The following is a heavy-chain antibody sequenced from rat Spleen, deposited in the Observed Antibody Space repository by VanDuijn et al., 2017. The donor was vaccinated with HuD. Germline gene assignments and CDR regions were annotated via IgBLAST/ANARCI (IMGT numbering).Heavy chain of an antibody. CDR1: GFTLSDHY. Sequence: EVQLVESDGGLVQPGRSLKLSCAASGFTLSDHYMACVRQAPTMVLEWVATISNKGSITYYRDSVKGRFTISRDNTKSTLYRQMDSLRSEDTATYYCARQGNWVGVAYWGQGTLVTVSS. CDR2: ISNKGSIT. V-gene: IGHV5-29*01. CDR3: ARQGNWVGVAY. D-gene: IGHD5-1*01. J-gene: IGHJ3*01.